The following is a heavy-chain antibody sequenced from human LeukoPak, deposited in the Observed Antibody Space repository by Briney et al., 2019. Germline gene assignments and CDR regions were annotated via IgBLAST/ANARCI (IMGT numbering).Heavy chain of an antibody. Sequence: GRSLRLSCAASGFRFGSHAVHWVRQAPGKGLEWLAQIWYDGSNKYYVDSVKGRFTTSRDNSKNTVYLRMNSLRAEDTAVYFCARDGQQLAPYAMDVWGQGTTVTV. CDR2: IWYDGSNK. V-gene: IGHV3-33*01. CDR1: GFRFGSHA. CDR3: ARDGQQLAPYAMDV. D-gene: IGHD6-13*01. J-gene: IGHJ6*02.